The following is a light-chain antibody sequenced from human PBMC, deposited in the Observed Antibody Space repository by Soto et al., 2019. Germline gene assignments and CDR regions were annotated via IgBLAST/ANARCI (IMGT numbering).Light chain of an antibody. Sequence: EIVLTQSPDTLSLSPGERATLSCRASQSISSYLAWYQQKPGQAPRLLIYDASTRATGIPARFSGSGSGTDFTLTISSLEPEDFAVYYCQQRSNWPLITFGQGTRLEIK. V-gene: IGKV3-11*01. CDR1: QSISSY. CDR3: QQRSNWPLIT. CDR2: DAS. J-gene: IGKJ5*01.